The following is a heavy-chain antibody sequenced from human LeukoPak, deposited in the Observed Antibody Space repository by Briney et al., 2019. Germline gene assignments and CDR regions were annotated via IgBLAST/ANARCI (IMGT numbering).Heavy chain of an antibody. CDR1: GDSISSYH. D-gene: IGHD3-16*01. Sequence: SETLSLTCTVSGDSISSYHWSWIRQPPGKGLEWIGYISYSGNTNYNPSLKGRVTISVDTSKNQFSLKLSSVTAADTAVYYCARVGRGDYTWGSYSCDHWGQGTLVTVSS. V-gene: IGHV4-59*01. CDR3: ARVGRGDYTWGSYSCDH. CDR2: ISYSGNT. J-gene: IGHJ4*02.